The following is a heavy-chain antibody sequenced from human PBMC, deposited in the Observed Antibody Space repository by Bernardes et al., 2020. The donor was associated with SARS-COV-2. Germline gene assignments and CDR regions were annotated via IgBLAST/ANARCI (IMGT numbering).Heavy chain of an antibody. D-gene: IGHD4-17*01. J-gene: IGHJ2*01. CDR2: IYHSGDT. CDR3: AGRVVTKIFDWYFDL. CDR1: NARDSISSGNFF. Sequence: ETLSLTCTVSNARDSISSGNFFWAWIRQSPGKGLEWIGSIYHSGDTYYAPSLRNRVAISVDTSNDQISLTMAAVTAADTAMYYCAGRVVTKIFDWYFDLWGRGTMVAVPS. V-gene: IGHV4-39*01.